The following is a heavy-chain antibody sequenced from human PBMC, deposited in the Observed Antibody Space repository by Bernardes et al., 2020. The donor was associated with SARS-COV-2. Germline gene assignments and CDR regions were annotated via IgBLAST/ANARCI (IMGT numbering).Heavy chain of an antibody. J-gene: IGHJ6*02. CDR3: ASSFLLYDILTGSDYYYGMDV. CDR1: GGTFSSSA. D-gene: IGHD3-9*01. CDR2: IYSGGST. Sequence: SCKASGGTFSSSAMSWVRQAPGEGLEWVSVIYSGGSTYYADSVKGRFTISRDNSKNTLYLQMNSLRAEDTAVYYCASSFLLYDILTGSDYYYGMDVWGQGTTVTVSS. V-gene: IGHV3-66*02.